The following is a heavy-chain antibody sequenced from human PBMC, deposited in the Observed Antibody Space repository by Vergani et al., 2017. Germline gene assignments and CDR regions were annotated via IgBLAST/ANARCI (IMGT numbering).Heavy chain of an antibody. V-gene: IGHV3-21*01. CDR1: GFTFSSYS. J-gene: IGHJ4*02. CDR3: ARSFYPYYYDSSGYSY. CDR2: ISSSSSYL. Sequence: EVQLVESGGGLVKPGGSLRLSCAASGFTFSSYSMNWVRQAPGKGLEWVSSISSSSSYLYYADSVKGRFTISRDNAKNSLFLQMNSLRAEDTAVYYCARSFYPYYYDSSGYSYWGQGTLVTVSS. D-gene: IGHD3-22*01.